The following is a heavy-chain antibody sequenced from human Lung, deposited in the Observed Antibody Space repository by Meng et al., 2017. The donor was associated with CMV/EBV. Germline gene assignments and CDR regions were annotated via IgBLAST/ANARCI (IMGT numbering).Heavy chain of an antibody. CDR1: GGTFSSYA. CDR3: ARVDYYDSSGYPMTYNWFDP. D-gene: IGHD3-22*01. V-gene: IGHV1-69*10. CDR2: IIPILGIA. J-gene: IGHJ5*02. Sequence: SXXVSXKASGGTFSSYAISWVRQAPGQGLEWMGGIIPILGIANYAQKFQGRVTITADKSTSTAYMELSSLRSEDTAVYYCARVDYYDSSGYPMTYNWFDPGXQGTLVTVSS.